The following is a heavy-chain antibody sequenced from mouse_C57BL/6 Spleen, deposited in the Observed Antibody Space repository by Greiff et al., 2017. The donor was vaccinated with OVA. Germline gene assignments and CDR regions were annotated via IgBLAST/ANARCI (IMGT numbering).Heavy chain of an antibody. CDR3: ARNYGSSYGYFDV. D-gene: IGHD1-1*01. V-gene: IGHV2-2*01. Sequence: QVQLKESGPGLVQPSQSLSITCTVSGFSLTSYGVHWVRQSPGKGLEWLGVIWSGGSTDYNAAFISRLSISKENSKSQVFFKMNSLQADDTAIYYCARNYGSSYGYFDVWGTGTTVTVSS. CDR2: IWSGGST. CDR1: GFSLTSYG. J-gene: IGHJ1*03.